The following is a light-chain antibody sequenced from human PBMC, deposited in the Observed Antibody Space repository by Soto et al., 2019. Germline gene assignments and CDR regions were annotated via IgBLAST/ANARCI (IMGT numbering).Light chain of an antibody. CDR1: QGIGNS. CDR3: QHYNTYPIT. Sequence: DIQMTQSPSSLSASIGDRVTITCRASQGIGNSLAWFQQKPGKAPKALIATASTLQSGVPSRFSGSGFWTDFTLTISSLQHEDSATYYSQHYNTYPITSGQGTRLDIK. V-gene: IGKV1-16*01. CDR2: TAS. J-gene: IGKJ5*01.